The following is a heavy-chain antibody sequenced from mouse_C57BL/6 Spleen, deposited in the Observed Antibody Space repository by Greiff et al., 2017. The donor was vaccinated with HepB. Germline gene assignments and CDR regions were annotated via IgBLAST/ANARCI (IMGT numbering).Heavy chain of an antibody. J-gene: IGHJ2*01. CDR2: INPNNGGT. CDR3: ARRRGLRGYYFDY. CDR1: GYTFTDYN. Sequence: SGPELVKPGASVKIPCKASGYTFTDYNMDWVKQSHGKSLEWIGDINPNNGGTIYNQKFKGKATLTVDKSSSTAYMELRSLTSEDTAVYYCARRRGLRGYYFDYWGQGTTLTVSS. V-gene: IGHV1-18*01. D-gene: IGHD2-4*01.